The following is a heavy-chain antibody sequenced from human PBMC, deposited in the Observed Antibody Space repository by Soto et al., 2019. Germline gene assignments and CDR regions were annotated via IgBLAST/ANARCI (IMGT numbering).Heavy chain of an antibody. CDR1: GFTFSSYG. J-gene: IGHJ4*02. CDR3: AKDQRQQLAYFDY. D-gene: IGHD6-13*01. V-gene: IGHV3-30*18. Sequence: GGSLRLSCAASGFTFSSYGMHWVRQAPGKGLEWVAVISYDGSNKYYADSVKGRFTISRDNSKNTLYLQMNSLRAEDTAVYYCAKDQRQQLAYFDYWGQGTLVTVSS. CDR2: ISYDGSNK.